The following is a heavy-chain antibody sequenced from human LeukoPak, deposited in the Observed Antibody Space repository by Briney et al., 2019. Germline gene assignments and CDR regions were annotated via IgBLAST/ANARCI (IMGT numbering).Heavy chain of an antibody. Sequence: PGGSLRLSCTTSGFTFGDYVMNWVRQAPGKGLEWVGFIRDKSFGETTEYAASVKDRFTISRDDSKTIAYLQMNSLKTEDTAVYYCTTNTSPRTWGQGTLVTVSS. J-gene: IGHJ5*02. D-gene: IGHD2-2*01. CDR2: IRDKSFGETT. V-gene: IGHV3-49*04. CDR3: TTNTSPRT. CDR1: GFTFGDYV.